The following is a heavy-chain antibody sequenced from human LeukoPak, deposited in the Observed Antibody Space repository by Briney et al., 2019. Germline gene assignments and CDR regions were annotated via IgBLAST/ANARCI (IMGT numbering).Heavy chain of an antibody. Sequence: GGSLRLSCAASGFTFSDYEMNWVRQAPGKGLEWVSFISYSGSTIHYADSVKGRFTISRDNAKNSLYLQMNSLRAEDTAVYYCARDGAVTNGRYFDYWGQGPLATASS. V-gene: IGHV3-48*03. CDR3: ARDGAVTNGRYFDY. J-gene: IGHJ4*02. CDR1: GFTFSDYE. CDR2: ISYSGSTI. D-gene: IGHD4-17*01.